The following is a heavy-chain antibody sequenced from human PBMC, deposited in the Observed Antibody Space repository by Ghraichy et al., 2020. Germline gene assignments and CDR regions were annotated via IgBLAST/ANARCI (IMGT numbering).Heavy chain of an antibody. V-gene: IGHV4-59*01. CDR1: GGSISSYY. J-gene: IGHJ6*02. Sequence: SETLSLTCTVSGGSISSYYWSWIRQPPGKGLEWIGYIYYSGSTNYNPSLKSRVTISVDTSKNQFSLKLSSVTAADTAVYYCARDRVGLYGMDVWGQGTTVTVSS. D-gene: IGHD1-26*01. CDR3: ARDRVGLYGMDV. CDR2: IYYSGST.